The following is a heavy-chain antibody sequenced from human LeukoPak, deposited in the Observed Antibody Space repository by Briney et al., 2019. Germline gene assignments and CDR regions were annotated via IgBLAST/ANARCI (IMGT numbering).Heavy chain of an antibody. V-gene: IGHV3-7*01. Sequence: GGSLRLSCAASAFTFSNYWMSWVRQAPGEGLEWVANIKEDGSEINYVDSVRGRFTISRDNAKNSLYLQMNSLRVDDTAVYYCARDRGYSTFDYWGQGTLVTVSS. CDR3: ARDRGYSTFDY. J-gene: IGHJ4*02. CDR1: AFTFSNYW. D-gene: IGHD4-23*01. CDR2: IKEDGSEI.